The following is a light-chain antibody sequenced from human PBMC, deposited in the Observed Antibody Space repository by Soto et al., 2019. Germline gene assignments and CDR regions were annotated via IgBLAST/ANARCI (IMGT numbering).Light chain of an antibody. Sequence: EIVLTQSPGTLSLSPGERVTLSCRASQIITKNYLAWYQQKAGQAPRLLIFGASNRAAGIPDRFSGSGSGTDFSLTISKLEPEDFALYYCEQYGSSPYTFGQGTKL. J-gene: IGKJ2*01. CDR2: GAS. CDR3: EQYGSSPYT. CDR1: QIITKNY. V-gene: IGKV3-20*01.